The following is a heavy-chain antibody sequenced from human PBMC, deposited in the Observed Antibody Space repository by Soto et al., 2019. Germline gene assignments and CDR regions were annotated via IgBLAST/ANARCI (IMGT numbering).Heavy chain of an antibody. CDR3: AKDVSSRRWLDT. CDR2: MQHTGNT. J-gene: IGHJ5*02. D-gene: IGHD3-16*01. Sequence: QVQLQESGPGLVKPSETLSLTCAVSGASIRSYHWSWIRQPAVKGLEWIGRMQHTGNTTYNPSLRSRVTTSVDTSKHKISLKMTYVAAAYTAVYFCAKDVSSRRWLDTWGQGILVIVSS. CDR1: GASIRSYH. V-gene: IGHV4-4*07.